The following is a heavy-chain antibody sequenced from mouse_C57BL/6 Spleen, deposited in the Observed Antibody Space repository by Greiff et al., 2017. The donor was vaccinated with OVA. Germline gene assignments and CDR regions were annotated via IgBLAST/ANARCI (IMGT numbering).Heavy chain of an antibody. V-gene: IGHV1-5*01. CDR3: TGIYYDYDGDD. D-gene: IGHD2-4*01. Sequence: EVQLQQSGTVLARPGASVKMSCKTSGYTFTSYWMHWVKQRPGPGLEWIGAIYPGNSDTSYNQKFKGKAKLTAVTSASTAYMELGSLTNEDSAVYYCTGIYYDYDGDDWGQGTTLTVSS. CDR1: GYTFTSYW. CDR2: IYPGNSDT. J-gene: IGHJ2*01.